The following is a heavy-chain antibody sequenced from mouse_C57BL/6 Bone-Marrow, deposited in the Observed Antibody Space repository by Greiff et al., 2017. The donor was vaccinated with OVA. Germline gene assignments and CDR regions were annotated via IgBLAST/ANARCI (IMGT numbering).Heavy chain of an antibody. CDR2: LWTGGGT. V-gene: IGHV2-9-1*01. D-gene: IGHD1-1*01. J-gene: IGHJ4*01. CDR1: GFSLTSYA. CDR3: ARNHYYGSSPYAMDY. Sequence: VQVVESGPGLVAPSQSLSITCTVSGFSLTSYAISWVRQPPGKGLEWLGVLWTGGGTNYNSALKSRLSISKDNSKSQVFLKMNSLQADDTARYYCARNHYYGSSPYAMDYWGQGTSVTVSS.